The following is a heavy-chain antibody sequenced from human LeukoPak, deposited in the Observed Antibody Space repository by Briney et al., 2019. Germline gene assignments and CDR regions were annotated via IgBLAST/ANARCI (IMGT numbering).Heavy chain of an antibody. CDR3: ARDSGYSYGFNWFDP. CDR2: IIPIFGTA. Sequence: GASVKVSCKASGYTFTSYDINWVRQAPGQGLEWMGRIIPIFGTANYAQKFQGRVTITTDESTSTAYMELSSLRSEDTAVYYCARDSGYSYGFNWFDPWGQGTLVTVSS. V-gene: IGHV1-69*05. CDR1: GYTFTSYD. J-gene: IGHJ5*02. D-gene: IGHD5-18*01.